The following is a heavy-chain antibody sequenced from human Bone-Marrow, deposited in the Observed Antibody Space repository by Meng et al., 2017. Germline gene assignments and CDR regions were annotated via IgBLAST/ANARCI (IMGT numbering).Heavy chain of an antibody. CDR1: GDSVSSNSAT. CDR2: TYYRSKWYN. V-gene: IGHV6-1*01. Sequence: QVQLQQSGPGLVKPSQTLPLTCGISGDSVSSNSATWNWIRQSPSRGLEWLGRTYYRSKWYNDYAVSVKGRITFNPDTSKNQFSLQLSSLTPEDTAVYYCARVASSTRYFDSWGQGTLVTVSS. CDR3: ARVASSTRYFDS. D-gene: IGHD6-13*01. J-gene: IGHJ4*02.